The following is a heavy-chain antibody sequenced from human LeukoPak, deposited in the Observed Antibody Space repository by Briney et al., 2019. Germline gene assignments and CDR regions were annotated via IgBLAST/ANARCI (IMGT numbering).Heavy chain of an antibody. Sequence: ASVKVSCKASGYTFTSYGISWVRQAPGQGLEWMGWISAYNGNTNYAQKFQGRVTMTTDTSTSTAYMGLRSLRSDDTAVYYCARDIDSGYDSLWNWFDPWGQGTRVTVSS. CDR2: ISAYNGNT. CDR3: ARDIDSGYDSLWNWFDP. D-gene: IGHD5-12*01. V-gene: IGHV1-18*04. J-gene: IGHJ5*02. CDR1: GYTFTSYG.